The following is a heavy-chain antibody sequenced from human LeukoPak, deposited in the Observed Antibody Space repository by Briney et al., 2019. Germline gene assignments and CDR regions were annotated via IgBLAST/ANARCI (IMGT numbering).Heavy chain of an antibody. D-gene: IGHD3-10*01. J-gene: IGHJ4*02. CDR2: ISYDGSNE. Sequence: TLRLSCAPSGLTFRRYAMDWVRQAPGKGLEWVAVISYDGSNEYYADSVKGRFPISRDSSENTLYLQMNSLRVEDTAVYYCARVGFYSSGAFSYFDYWGQGTLVTVSS. CDR3: ARVGFYSSGAFSYFDY. CDR1: GLTFRRYA. V-gene: IGHV3-30-3*01.